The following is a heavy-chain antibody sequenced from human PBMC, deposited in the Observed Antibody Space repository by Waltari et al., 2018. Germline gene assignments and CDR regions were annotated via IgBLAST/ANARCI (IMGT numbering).Heavy chain of an antibody. J-gene: IGHJ4*02. CDR2: ISYDGSNK. CDR3: ARPPTLEWLSLDY. CDR1: GFTFSSYA. D-gene: IGHD3-3*01. Sequence: QVQLVESGGGVVQPGRSLRLSCAASGFTFSSYAMHWVRQAPGKGLEWVAVISYDGSNKYYADSVKGRFTISRDKSKNSLYLQMNSLRAEDTAVYYCARPPTLEWLSLDYWGQGTLVTVSS. V-gene: IGHV3-30-3*01.